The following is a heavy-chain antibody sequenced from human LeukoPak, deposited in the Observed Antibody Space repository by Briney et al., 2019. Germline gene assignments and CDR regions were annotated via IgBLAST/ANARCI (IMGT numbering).Heavy chain of an antibody. CDR2: IYYRGDT. CDR3: ARTGYCSSKYCDYYGMDV. J-gene: IGHJ6*02. CDR1: GGSNSSSSYY. V-gene: IGHV4-61*03. Sequence: SETLSLTCTVSGGSNSSSSYYWSWIRQPPGRGLEWIGYIYYRGDTDYNPSLKSRVSISVDTSKTHFSLKLTSVTAADTAVYYCARTGYCSSKYCDYYGMDVWGQGTTVIVSS. D-gene: IGHD6-13*01.